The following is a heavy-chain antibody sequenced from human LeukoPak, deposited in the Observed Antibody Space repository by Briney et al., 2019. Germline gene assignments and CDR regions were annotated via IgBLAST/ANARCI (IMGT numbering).Heavy chain of an antibody. J-gene: IGHJ4*02. CDR1: GGSLSNYY. D-gene: IGHD6-13*01. CDR3: ARWTTITAPGTYYFDY. Sequence: PSETLSLTCIVSGGSLSNYYWSWIRQSPGKGLEWIGYIHYSGTTNYNPSLKSRVTISVDTSKNHFSLNLNSVTAADTAVYYCARWTTITAPGTYYFDYWGQGTLVTVSS. V-gene: IGHV4-59*01. CDR2: IHYSGTT.